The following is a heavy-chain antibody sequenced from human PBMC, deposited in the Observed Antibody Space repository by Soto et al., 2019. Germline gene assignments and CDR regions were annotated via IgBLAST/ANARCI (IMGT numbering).Heavy chain of an antibody. V-gene: IGHV1-2*04. D-gene: IGHD6-6*01. CDR1: GYTFTGYY. Sequence: ASVKVSCKASGYTFTGYYMHWVRQAPGQGLEWMGWINPNSGGTNYAQKFQGWVTMTRDTSISTAYMELSRLRSDDTAVYYCARDRGSSSSSRCGMDVWGQGTTVTVSS. CDR2: INPNSGGT. J-gene: IGHJ6*02. CDR3: ARDRGSSSSSRCGMDV.